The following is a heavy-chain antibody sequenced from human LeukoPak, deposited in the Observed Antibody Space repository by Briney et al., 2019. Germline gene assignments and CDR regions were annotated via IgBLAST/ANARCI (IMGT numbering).Heavy chain of an antibody. CDR2: ISGSGGST. CDR1: GFTFSSYA. D-gene: IGHD3-10*01. Sequence: GGSLRLSCAASGFTFSSYAVSWVRQAPGKGLEWVSAISGSGGSTYYADSVKGRFTISRDNSKNTLYLQMNSLRAEDTAVYYCARVLNPSRMVRGVMGYGMDVWGQGTTVTVSS. V-gene: IGHV3-23*01. CDR3: ARVLNPSRMVRGVMGYGMDV. J-gene: IGHJ6*02.